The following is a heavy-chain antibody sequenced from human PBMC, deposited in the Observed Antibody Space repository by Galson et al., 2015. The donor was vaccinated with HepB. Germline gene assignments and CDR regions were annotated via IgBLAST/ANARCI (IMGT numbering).Heavy chain of an antibody. D-gene: IGHD3-22*01. Sequence: LSLTCNVSGDSITNYYWSWIRQPAGKGLEWIGRIHSGGDTNYNPSLKSRVAMSVDASRNQISLKLSSVTAADTAIYFCARRDSSAWYFDLWGQGTRVTVSS. V-gene: IGHV4-4*07. CDR1: GDSITNYY. CDR3: ARRDSSAWYFDL. CDR2: IHSGGDT. J-gene: IGHJ4*02.